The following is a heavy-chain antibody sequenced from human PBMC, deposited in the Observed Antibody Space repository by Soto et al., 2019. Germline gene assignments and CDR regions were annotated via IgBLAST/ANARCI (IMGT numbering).Heavy chain of an antibody. Sequence: GESLKISCKGSGYSFTRHWIGWVRQMPGKGLEWMGFIYPGDSDTRYSQSFQGQATISADKSVSTAYLQWSSLKASDTAIYYCARTKDYGGNSRSPFDYWAQGTLVTVSS. CDR3: ARTKDYGGNSRSPFDY. CDR1: GYSFTRHW. V-gene: IGHV5-51*01. D-gene: IGHD4-17*01. CDR2: IYPGDSDT. J-gene: IGHJ4*02.